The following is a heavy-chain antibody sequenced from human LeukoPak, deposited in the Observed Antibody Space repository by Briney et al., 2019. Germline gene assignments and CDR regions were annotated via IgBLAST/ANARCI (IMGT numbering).Heavy chain of an antibody. D-gene: IGHD6-19*01. CDR3: ARAPHAGVAGMYYFDY. J-gene: IGHJ4*02. Sequence: SETLSLTCTVSGGSISSGDYYWSWIRQPPGKGLEWIGYIYYSGSTYYNPSLKSRVTISVDTSKNQFSLKLSSVTAADTAVYYCARAPHAGVAGMYYFDYWGQGTLVTVSS. CDR2: IYYSGST. V-gene: IGHV4-30-4*08. CDR1: GGSISSGDYY.